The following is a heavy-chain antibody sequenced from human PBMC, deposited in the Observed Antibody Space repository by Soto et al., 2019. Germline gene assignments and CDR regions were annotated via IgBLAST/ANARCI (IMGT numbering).Heavy chain of an antibody. CDR2: IIPVFGTP. J-gene: IGHJ4*02. D-gene: IGHD6-13*01. Sequence: SVKVSCKDSGYSFSSHAITWVRQAPGQGLEWMGGIIPVFGTPSYAQQFQGRVTISADKSTNTSYLELRSLRSEDTAVYYCARGGALSTSWYWGDGLDSWGQGTQVTVSS. CDR1: GYSFSSHA. CDR3: ARGGALSTSWYWGDGLDS. V-gene: IGHV1-69*06.